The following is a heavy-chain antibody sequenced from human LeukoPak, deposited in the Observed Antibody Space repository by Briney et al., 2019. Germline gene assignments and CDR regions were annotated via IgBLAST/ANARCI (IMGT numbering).Heavy chain of an antibody. CDR1: GYTFTDYD. Sequence: ASVRVSCKSSGYTFTDYDINWVRQATGQGLEWMGWMNPDSGNTGYAQKFQGRVTMTRDTSINTAYMELNSLRSEDTAVYYCARARSYRHQLNALSYWFDPWGQGTLVTVSS. J-gene: IGHJ5*02. CDR2: MNPDSGNT. CDR3: ARARSYRHQLNALSYWFDP. V-gene: IGHV1-8*02. D-gene: IGHD5-24*01.